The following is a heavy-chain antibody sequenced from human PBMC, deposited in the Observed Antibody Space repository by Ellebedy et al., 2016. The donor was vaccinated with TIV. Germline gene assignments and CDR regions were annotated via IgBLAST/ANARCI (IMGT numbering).Heavy chain of an antibody. CDR3: AREWQWLAHFDY. J-gene: IGHJ4*02. CDR2: INPYSGGT. V-gene: IGHV1-2*02. D-gene: IGHD6-19*01. Sequence: ASVKVSCKASGYTFTVYYMHWVRQAPGQGLEWMGWINPYSGGTNYAQKFQGRVIMTRDPSISTAYMELSRLRSDDTAVYYCAREWQWLAHFDYWGQGTLVTVSS. CDR1: GYTFTVYY.